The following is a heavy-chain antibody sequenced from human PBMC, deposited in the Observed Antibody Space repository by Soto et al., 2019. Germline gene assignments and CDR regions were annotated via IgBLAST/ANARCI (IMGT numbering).Heavy chain of an antibody. V-gene: IGHV1-18*01. CDR2: VSANNGNT. CDR3: ARDGH. J-gene: IGHJ4*02. Sequence: VQLVQSGAEVKRPGASVKVSCKASGYTFTSSGFSWVRQAPGQGLEWVGWVSANNGNTNFAQKFQDRVAMTTDTSTTTTYLELRGLISDDTAIYYCARDGHWGQGTLVTVSS. CDR1: GYTFTSSG.